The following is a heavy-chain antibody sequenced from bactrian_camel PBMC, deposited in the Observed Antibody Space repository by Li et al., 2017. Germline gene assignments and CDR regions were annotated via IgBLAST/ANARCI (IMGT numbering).Heavy chain of an antibody. Sequence: QLVESGGGLVQAGGSLRLSCAASGVTISTCSMGWYRQVPGRERELVSAIDTDGTAHYGDSLKGRFTISRDNAKNTVYLQMNGLQPEDTAMYYCVAANEFAHQIYCRMGNYWGQGTQVTVS. CDR3: VAANEFAHQIYCRMGNY. CDR1: GVTISTCS. CDR2: IDTDGTA. V-gene: IGHV3S9*01. D-gene: IGHD3*01. J-gene: IGHJ4*01.